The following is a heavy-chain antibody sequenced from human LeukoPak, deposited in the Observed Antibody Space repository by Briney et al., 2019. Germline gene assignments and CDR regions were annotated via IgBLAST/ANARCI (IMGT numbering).Heavy chain of an antibody. CDR2: ISGSGGST. CDR1: GFTFSSYA. CDR3: AKSAVYEATRGAFDI. J-gene: IGHJ3*02. D-gene: IGHD2-8*01. V-gene: IGHV3-23*01. Sequence: GGSLRLSCAASGFTFSSYAMSWVRQAPGKGLEWVSAISGSGGSTYYADSVKGRFTISRDNSKNTLYLQMTSLRAEATALYYCAKSAVYEATRGAFDIWGQGTMVTVSS.